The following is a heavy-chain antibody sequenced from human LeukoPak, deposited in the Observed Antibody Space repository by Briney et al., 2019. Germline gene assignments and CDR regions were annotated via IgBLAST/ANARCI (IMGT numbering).Heavy chain of an antibody. Sequence: SETLSLTCTVSGGSISSYYWSWIRQPPGKGLEWIGYIYYSGSTNYNPSLKSRVTISVDTSKNQFSLKLSSVTAADTAVYYCARDKAMDDAFDIWGQGTMVTVSS. D-gene: IGHD5-18*01. CDR3: ARDKAMDDAFDI. V-gene: IGHV4-59*01. CDR1: GGSISSYY. CDR2: IYYSGST. J-gene: IGHJ3*02.